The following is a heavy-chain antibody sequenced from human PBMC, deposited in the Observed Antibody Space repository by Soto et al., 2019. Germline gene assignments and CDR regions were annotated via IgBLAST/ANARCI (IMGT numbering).Heavy chain of an antibody. CDR3: ARGTSMLYYYYYMDV. J-gene: IGHJ6*03. CDR1: GSTFSSYD. Sequence: GGSLRLSCAASGSTFSSYDMHWVRQATGKGLEWVSAIGTAGDTYYPGSVKGRFTISRENAKNSLYLQMNSLRAGDTAVYYCARGTSMLYYYYYMDVWGKGTTVTVSS. D-gene: IGHD3-10*02. V-gene: IGHV3-13*01. CDR2: IGTAGDT.